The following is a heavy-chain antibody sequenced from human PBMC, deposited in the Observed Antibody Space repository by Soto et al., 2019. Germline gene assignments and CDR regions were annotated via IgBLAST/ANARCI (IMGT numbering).Heavy chain of an antibody. Sequence: QVQLVQSGAEVNKPGSSVKVSCKASGDTFTSFGITWVRQAPGQGLEWVGGIIPLLNTANYAQNLQGRVTITVEESTNTAYMELISLRAEDTAVYYCVRNRYYYDRNAYGQHLDFWGQGTLVTVSS. CDR2: IIPLLNTA. D-gene: IGHD3-22*01. J-gene: IGHJ4*02. CDR3: VRNRYYYDRNAYGQHLDF. V-gene: IGHV1-69*01. CDR1: GDTFTSFG.